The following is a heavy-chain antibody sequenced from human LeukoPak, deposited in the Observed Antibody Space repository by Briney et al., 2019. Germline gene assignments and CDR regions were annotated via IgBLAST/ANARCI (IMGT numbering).Heavy chain of an antibody. CDR3: AREAGGSYPRGLDY. J-gene: IGHJ4*02. V-gene: IGHV3-21*01. Sequence: GGSLRLSCAASGFTFSSYSMNWVRQAPGKGLEWVSSISSSSSYIYYADSVKGRFTISRDNAKNSLYLQMNSLRAEDTAVYYCAREAGGSYPRGLDYWGQGTLVTVSS. CDR2: ISSSSSYI. CDR1: GFTFSSYS. D-gene: IGHD1-26*01.